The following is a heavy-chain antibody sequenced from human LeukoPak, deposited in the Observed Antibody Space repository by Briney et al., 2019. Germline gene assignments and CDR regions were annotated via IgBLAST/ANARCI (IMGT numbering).Heavy chain of an antibody. J-gene: IGHJ4*02. D-gene: IGHD3-16*01. CDR2: ISGSSSYI. V-gene: IGHV3-21*01. CDR1: GFAFNSYS. CDR3: STVANGGDFDY. Sequence: KPGGSLRLSCAASGFAFNSYSMNWFRQAPGKGLEWVSCISGSSSYIYYADSVKGRFTISRDNAKNSLYLQMNSLRAEDTAVYYCSTVANGGDFDYWGQGTLVTVSS.